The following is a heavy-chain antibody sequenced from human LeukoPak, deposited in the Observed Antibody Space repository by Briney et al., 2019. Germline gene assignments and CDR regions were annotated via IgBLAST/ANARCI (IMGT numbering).Heavy chain of an antibody. V-gene: IGHV3-48*03. D-gene: IGHD2-15*01. CDR3: ARGGYCSGGTCYLFNAFDI. Sequence: PGGSLRLSCAASGFIFSSVEMNWVRQAPGKGLEWVSYISSSVSTIYYADSVKGRFTISRDNAKNSLYLQMNSLRVEDTAVDYCARGGYCSGGTCYLFNAFDIWGQGTTVSVSS. CDR2: ISSSVSTI. J-gene: IGHJ3*02. CDR1: GFIFSSVE.